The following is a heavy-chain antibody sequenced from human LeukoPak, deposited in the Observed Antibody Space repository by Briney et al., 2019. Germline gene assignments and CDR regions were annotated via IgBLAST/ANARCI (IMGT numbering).Heavy chain of an antibody. J-gene: IGHJ5*02. V-gene: IGHV3-23*01. D-gene: IGHD3-3*01. CDR3: AKVEWLGTYNWFDP. CDR2: ISGSGGST. CDR1: GFTFSSYA. Sequence: GGSLRLSCAASGFTFSSYAMSWVRQTPGKGLEWVSAISGSGGSTYYADSVKGRFTISRDNSKNTLYLQMNSLRAEDTAVYYCAKVEWLGTYNWFDPWGQGTLVTVSS.